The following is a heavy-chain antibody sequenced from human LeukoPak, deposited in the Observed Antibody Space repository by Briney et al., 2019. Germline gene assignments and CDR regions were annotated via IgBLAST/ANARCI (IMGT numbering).Heavy chain of an antibody. Sequence: GGSLRLSCVASGFTFSGSAMHWVRQASGKGLEWVGRIRSKANSYATTYAASVKGRFTISRDDSKNTAYLQMNSLKTEDTAVYYCTTRGVRDYWGQGTLVTVSS. V-gene: IGHV3-73*01. CDR1: GFTFSGSA. J-gene: IGHJ4*02. D-gene: IGHD3-10*01. CDR3: TTRGVRDY. CDR2: IRSKANSYAT.